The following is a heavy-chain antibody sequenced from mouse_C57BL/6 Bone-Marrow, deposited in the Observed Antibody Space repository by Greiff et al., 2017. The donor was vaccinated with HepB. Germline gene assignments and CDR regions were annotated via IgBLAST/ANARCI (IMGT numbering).Heavy chain of an antibody. D-gene: IGHD2-1*01. V-gene: IGHV2-6*01. CDR3: ASSYYGFAY. Sequence: VKLQESGPGLVAPSQSLSITCTVSGFSLTSYGVDWVRQSPGKGLEWLGVIWGVGSTNYNSALKSRLSISKDNSKSQVFLKMNSLQTDDTAMYYCASSYYGFAYWGQGTLVTVSA. CDR1: GFSLTSYG. J-gene: IGHJ3*01. CDR2: IWGVGST.